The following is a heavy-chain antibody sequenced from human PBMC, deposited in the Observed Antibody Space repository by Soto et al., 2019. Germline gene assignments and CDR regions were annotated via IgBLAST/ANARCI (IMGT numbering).Heavy chain of an antibody. CDR3: AKDTANGWYSGIDH. V-gene: IGHV3-30*18. J-gene: IGHJ4*02. CDR2: ISSDGSNK. Sequence: LRLSCAASGFTFSFYGIHWVRQAPGKGLEWVAVISSDGSNKYYADSVKGRFTISRDNSRNTLYLQMSSLRIDDTAVYYCAKDTANGWYSGIDHWGQGTLVTVSS. CDR1: GFTFSFYG. D-gene: IGHD6-19*01.